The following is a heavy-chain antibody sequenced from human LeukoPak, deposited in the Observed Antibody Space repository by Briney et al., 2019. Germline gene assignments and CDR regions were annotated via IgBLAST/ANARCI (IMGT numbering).Heavy chain of an antibody. D-gene: IGHD5-12*01. CDR3: AKDPVAHFFFWYFDL. Sequence: GGSLRLSCAASGFTFSSYAMSWVRQAPGKGLEWVSGISGSGGSTLYADSVKGRFTISRDNSKKTVYLQMNSLRAEDTAVYYCAKDPVAHFFFWYFDLWGSGTLVSLS. V-gene: IGHV3-23*01. CDR1: GFTFSSYA. J-gene: IGHJ2*01. CDR2: ISGSGGST.